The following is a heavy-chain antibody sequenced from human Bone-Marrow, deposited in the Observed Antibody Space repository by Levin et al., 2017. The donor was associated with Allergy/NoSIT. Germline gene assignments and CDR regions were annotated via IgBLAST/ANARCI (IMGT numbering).Heavy chain of an antibody. J-gene: IGHJ6*02. Sequence: TSETLSLTCSVSGGSISSEDDYWTWIRQSPGKGLEWIGNVYYSGFTYYNPSLKSRVTMSADTSKNQFSLNLRSVTAADTAVYFCARVFFGSGSHDDRGLDVWGQGTTVTVSS. CDR3: ARVFFGSGSHDDRGLDV. V-gene: IGHV4-30-4*01. CDR1: GGSISSEDDY. D-gene: IGHD3-10*01. CDR2: VYYSGFT.